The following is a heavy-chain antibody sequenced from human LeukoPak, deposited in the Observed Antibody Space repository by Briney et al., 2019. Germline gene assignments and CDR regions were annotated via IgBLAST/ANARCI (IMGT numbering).Heavy chain of an antibody. D-gene: IGHD2-15*01. CDR3: AGDHGYCSGGSCYPYYFDY. CDR1: GGSISSYY. CDR2: IYYSGST. J-gene: IGHJ4*02. Sequence: SETLSLTCTVSGGSISSYYWSWIRQPPGKGLEWIGYIYYSGSTNYNPSLKSRVTISVDTSKTQFSLKLSSVTTADTAVYYCAGDHGYCSGGSCYPYYFDYWGQGTLVTVSS. V-gene: IGHV4-59*01.